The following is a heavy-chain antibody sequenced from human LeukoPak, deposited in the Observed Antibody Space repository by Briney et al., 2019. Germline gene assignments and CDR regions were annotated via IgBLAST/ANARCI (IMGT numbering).Heavy chain of an antibody. CDR2: INHSGST. Sequence: SETLSLTCTVSGGSISSYYWSWIRRPPGKGLEWIGEINHSGSTNYNPSLKSRVTISVDTSKNQFSLKLSSVTAADTAVYYCASRVGWNPGRYYYGMDVWGQGTTVTVSS. D-gene: IGHD5-24*01. CDR3: ASRVGWNPGRYYYGMDV. V-gene: IGHV4-34*01. CDR1: GGSISSYY. J-gene: IGHJ6*02.